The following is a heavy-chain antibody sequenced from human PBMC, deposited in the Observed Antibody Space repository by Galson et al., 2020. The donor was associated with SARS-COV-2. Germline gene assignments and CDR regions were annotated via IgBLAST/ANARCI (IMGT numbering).Heavy chain of an antibody. D-gene: IGHD3-16*02. V-gene: IGHV3-49*03. CDR2: IRSKAYCGTT. Sequence: GESLKISFTASGFTFGDYAMSWFRQAPAKGLEWVGFIRSKAYCGTTEYAASVKCRFTISRDDSKSIASLQMNSLKTEDTAVYYCTREYYDYVWGSYRYGDYWGQGTLVTVSS. CDR3: TREYYDYVWGSYRYGDY. CDR1: GFTFGDYA. J-gene: IGHJ4*02.